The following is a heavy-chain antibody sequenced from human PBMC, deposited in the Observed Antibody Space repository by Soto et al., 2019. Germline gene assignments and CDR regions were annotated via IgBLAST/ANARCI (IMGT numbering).Heavy chain of an antibody. J-gene: IGHJ4*02. D-gene: IGHD3-10*01. Sequence: QVQLVESGGGVVQPGRSLRLSCAASGFTFSSYAISWVRQAPGQGLEWMGGIIPIFGTANYAQKFQGRVTITADESTSTAYMELSSLRSEDTAVYYCARDPGDYWGQGTLVTVSS. V-gene: IGHV1-69*01. CDR1: GFTFSSYA. CDR2: IIPIFGTA. CDR3: ARDPGDY.